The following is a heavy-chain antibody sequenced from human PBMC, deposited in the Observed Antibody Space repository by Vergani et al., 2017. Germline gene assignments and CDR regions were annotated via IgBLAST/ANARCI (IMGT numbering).Heavy chain of an antibody. CDR2: INHSGST. Sequence: QVQLQQWGAGLLKPSETLSLTCAVYGGSFSGYYWSWIRQPPGKGLEWIGEINHSGSTNYNPSLKSRVTISVYTSKNQFSLKLSSVTAADTAVYYCARGYYYDSSGNYYLDSWGQATLVTVSS. J-gene: IGHJ4*02. V-gene: IGHV4-34*01. D-gene: IGHD3-22*01. CDR3: ARGYYYDSSGNYYLDS. CDR1: GGSFSGYY.